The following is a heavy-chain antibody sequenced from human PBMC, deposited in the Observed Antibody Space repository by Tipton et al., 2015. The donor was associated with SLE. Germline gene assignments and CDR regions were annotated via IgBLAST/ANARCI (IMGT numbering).Heavy chain of an antibody. V-gene: IGHV3-21*01. J-gene: IGHJ2*01. D-gene: IGHD6-19*01. CDR2: ISSSSSYI. CDR3: ASQAGWYFDL. CDR1: GFTFSSYS. Sequence: GSLRLSCAASGFTFSSYSMNWVRQAPGKGLEWVSSISSSSSYIYYADSVKGLFTISRDNAKNSLYLQMNSLRAEDTAVYYCASQAGWYFDLWGRGTLVTVSS.